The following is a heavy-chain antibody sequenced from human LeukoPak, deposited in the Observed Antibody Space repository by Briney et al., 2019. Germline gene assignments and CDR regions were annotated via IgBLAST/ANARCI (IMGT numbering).Heavy chain of an antibody. CDR1: GGSISSSSYY. CDR3: ARAPYYQDSSGYLRVYYFDY. J-gene: IGHJ4*02. CDR2: IYYSGST. Sequence: SETLSLTCTVSGGSISSSSYYWGWIRQPPGKGLEWIGSIYYSGSTYYNPSLKSRVTMSVDTSKNQLSLKLSSVTAADTAVYYCARAPYYQDSSGYLRVYYFDYWGQGTLVTVSS. D-gene: IGHD3-22*01. V-gene: IGHV4-39*01.